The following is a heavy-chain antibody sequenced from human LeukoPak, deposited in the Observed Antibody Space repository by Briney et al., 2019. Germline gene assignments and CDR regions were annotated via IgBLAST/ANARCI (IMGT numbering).Heavy chain of an antibody. J-gene: IGHJ4*02. CDR1: GFTFSSHG. Sequence: PGGSLRLSCAASGFTFSSHGMHWVRQAPGKGLEWVAVISYDGSNKYYADSVKGRFTISRDNSKNTLYLQMNSLRAEDTAVYYCARDSPYCSSTSCYDFDYWGQGTLVTVSS. CDR2: ISYDGSNK. CDR3: ARDSPYCSSTSCYDFDY. V-gene: IGHV3-33*05. D-gene: IGHD2-2*01.